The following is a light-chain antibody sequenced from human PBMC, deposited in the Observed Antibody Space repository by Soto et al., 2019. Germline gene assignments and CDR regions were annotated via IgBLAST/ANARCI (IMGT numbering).Light chain of an antibody. CDR2: EGT. J-gene: IGLJ2*01. Sequence: QSGLAQPASVSGSPGQSITISCTGTPTDIGGDNVVSWYQHFPGRAPTLLIYEGTKRPSGVSDRFSGSKSGDTASLTISGLQADDEADYYCCAFGDDSTHVVFGGGTKLTVL. V-gene: IGLV2-23*01. CDR1: PTDIGGDNV. CDR3: CAFGDDSTHVV.